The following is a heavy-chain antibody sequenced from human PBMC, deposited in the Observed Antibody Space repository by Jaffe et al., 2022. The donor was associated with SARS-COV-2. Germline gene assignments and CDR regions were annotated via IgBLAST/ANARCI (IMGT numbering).Heavy chain of an antibody. CDR2: ISGSSSTR. CDR1: GFTFSTYS. Sequence: EVLLVESGGGLVQPGGSLRLSCAASGFTFSTYSMNWVRQAPGKGLEWIAYISGSSSTRYYADSVKGRFTISRDNAKNSVYLQMNSLGAEDTAVYYCAREGLTGYFGSDNWGQGTLVTVSS. CDR3: AREGLTGYFGSDN. D-gene: IGHD3-9*01. J-gene: IGHJ4*02. V-gene: IGHV3-48*01.